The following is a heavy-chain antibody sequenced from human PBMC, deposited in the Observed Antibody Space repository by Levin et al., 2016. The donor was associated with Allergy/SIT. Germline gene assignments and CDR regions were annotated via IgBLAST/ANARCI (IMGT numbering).Heavy chain of an antibody. V-gene: IGHV4-59*01. Sequence: SETLSLTCTVSGGSISSYYWSWIRQPPGKGLEWIGYIYYSGSTNYNPSLKSRVTISVDTSKNQFSLKLSSVTAADTAVYYCARDARYGDYVGHGMDVWGQGTTVTVSS. CDR2: IYYSGST. J-gene: IGHJ6*02. D-gene: IGHD4-17*01. CDR3: ARDARYGDYVGHGMDV. CDR1: GGSISSYY.